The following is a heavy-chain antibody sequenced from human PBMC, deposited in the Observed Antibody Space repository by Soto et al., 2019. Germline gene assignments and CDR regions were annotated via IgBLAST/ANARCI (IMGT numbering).Heavy chain of an antibody. CDR2: ISDSRHYK. Sequence: GVTLRLSCSACGFTFSDHYMSWIRPASGKRIEWISYISDSRHYKRLADCVKGRFTISRDNAKNSLYLQMNSLRAEDTALYYCARDSKIRATNWYFDLWGRGXLVTVYS. CDR1: GFTFSDHY. J-gene: IGHJ2*01. D-gene: IGHD3-10*01. V-gene: IGHV3-11*06. CDR3: ARDSKIRATNWYFDL.